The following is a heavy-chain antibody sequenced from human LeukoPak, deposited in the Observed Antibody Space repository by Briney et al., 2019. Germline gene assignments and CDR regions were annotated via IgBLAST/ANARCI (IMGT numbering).Heavy chain of an antibody. CDR3: ARDPPGGWFDP. V-gene: IGHV4-31*03. J-gene: IGHJ5*02. Sequence: SQTLSLTCTASGGSISSDGYYWSWIRQHPGKGLEWIGYIYYSGSTYYNPSLKSRVTISVDTSKNQFSLKLSSVTAADTAVYYCARDPPGGWFDPWGQGTLVTVSS. CDR1: GGSISSDGYY. D-gene: IGHD1-14*01. CDR2: IYYSGST.